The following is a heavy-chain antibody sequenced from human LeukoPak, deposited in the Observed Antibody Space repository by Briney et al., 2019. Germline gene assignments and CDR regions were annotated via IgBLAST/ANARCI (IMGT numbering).Heavy chain of an antibody. CDR2: IKEDGSER. J-gene: IGHJ4*02. D-gene: IGHD3-10*01. Sequence: GGSLRLSCEASGFTFNNYWMNWIRQAPGKGLQWVANIKEDGSERFYVDSVKGRFTVSRDNARNSLYLQMNSLGAEDTAVYYCAREYFSGSGTPYFDFWGQGILVTVPS. CDR3: AREYFSGSGTPYFDF. V-gene: IGHV3-7*01. CDR1: GFTFNNYW.